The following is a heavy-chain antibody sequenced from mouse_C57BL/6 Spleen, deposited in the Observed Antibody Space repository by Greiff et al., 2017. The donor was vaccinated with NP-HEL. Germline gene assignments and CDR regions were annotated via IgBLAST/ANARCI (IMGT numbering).Heavy chain of an antibody. J-gene: IGHJ3*01. V-gene: IGHV1-64*01. CDR1: GYTFTSYW. CDR3: ARYDYEAWFAY. Sequence: QVQLQQPGAELVKPGASVKLSCKASGYTFTSYWMHWVKQRPGQGLEWIGMIHPNSGSTNYTEKFKSKATLTVDKSSSTASMQLSSLTSEDSAVYYCARYDYEAWFAYWGQGTLVTVSA. D-gene: IGHD2-4*01. CDR2: IHPNSGST.